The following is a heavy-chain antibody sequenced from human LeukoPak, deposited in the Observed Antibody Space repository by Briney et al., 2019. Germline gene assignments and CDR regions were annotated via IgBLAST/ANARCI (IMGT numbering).Heavy chain of an antibody. CDR2: IRHDGSNK. D-gene: IGHD6-13*01. CDR3: AKDLCSSAWYELPDN. CDR1: GFTFSSFG. J-gene: IGHJ4*02. Sequence: GGSLRLSCPASGFTFSSFGMHWVRQAPGKGLEWVAFIRHDGSNKYYADSVKGRFTISRENSKNTLHLQMNSLRGEDTAVYYCAKDLCSSAWYELPDNWGQGTLVTVSS. V-gene: IGHV3-30*02.